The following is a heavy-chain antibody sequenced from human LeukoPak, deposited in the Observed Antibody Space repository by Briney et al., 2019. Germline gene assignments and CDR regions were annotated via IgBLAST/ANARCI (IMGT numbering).Heavy chain of an antibody. D-gene: IGHD2-21*02. Sequence: SETLSLTCTVSGGSISSSSYYWSWIRQPPGKGLEWIGYIYYSGSTNYNPSLKSRVTISVDTSKNQFSLKLSSVTAADTAVYYCARHRDPRHFDYWGQGTLVTVSS. CDR3: ARHRDPRHFDY. J-gene: IGHJ4*02. CDR2: IYYSGST. V-gene: IGHV4-61*01. CDR1: GGSISSSSYY.